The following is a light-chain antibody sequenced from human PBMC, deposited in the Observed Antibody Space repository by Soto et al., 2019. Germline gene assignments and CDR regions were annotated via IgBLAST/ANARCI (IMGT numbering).Light chain of an antibody. Sequence: DIQMTQSPSSLSASVGDRVTVTCRASQGISNYVACYQQKPGIGPKLMIYAASTLQSGVPSRFSGTRSGTDFTLTISSPQPEDVGAYYCGSAPLTFGGGTKVEL. CDR3: GSAPLT. CDR1: QGISNY. CDR2: AAS. V-gene: IGKV1-27*01. J-gene: IGKJ4*01.